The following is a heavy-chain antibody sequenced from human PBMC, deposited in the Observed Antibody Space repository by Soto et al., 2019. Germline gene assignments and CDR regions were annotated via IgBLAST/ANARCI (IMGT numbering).Heavy chain of an antibody. Sequence: SETLPLTCTVSGASISGFYWSWIRKSAGKGLEWIGRIYATGTTDYNPSLKSRVMMSVDTSKKQFSLKLRSVTAADTAVYYCVRDGTKTLRDWFDPWGQGISVTVSS. J-gene: IGHJ5*02. CDR3: VRDGTKTLRDWFDP. CDR1: GASISGFY. CDR2: IYATGTT. D-gene: IGHD1-1*01. V-gene: IGHV4-4*07.